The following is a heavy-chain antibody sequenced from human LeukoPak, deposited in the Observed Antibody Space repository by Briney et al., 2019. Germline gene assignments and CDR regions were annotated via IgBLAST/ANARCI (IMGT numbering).Heavy chain of an antibody. Sequence: GGSLRLSCAASGFTFSTYWMSWVRQAPAKGLEWVANIREDGSEKYYVDSVKGRFTISRDNAKNSLYLQMNSLRAEDTALYYCSRDLTVDTAVGGSFDHWGQGTLVAVSS. D-gene: IGHD5-18*01. CDR1: GFTFSTYW. J-gene: IGHJ4*02. CDR2: IREDGSEK. V-gene: IGHV3-7*01. CDR3: SRDLTVDTAVGGSFDH.